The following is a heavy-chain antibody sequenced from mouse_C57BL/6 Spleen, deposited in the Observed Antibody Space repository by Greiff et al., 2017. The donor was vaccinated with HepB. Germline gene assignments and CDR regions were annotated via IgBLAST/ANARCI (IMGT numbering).Heavy chain of an antibody. J-gene: IGHJ2*01. CDR1: GYTFTDYN. CDR3: ARSYDYDGYYFDY. CDR2: INPNNGGT. V-gene: IGHV1-18*01. Sequence: EVKLMESGPELVKPGASVKIPCKASGYTFTDYNMDWVKQSHGKSLEWIGDINPNNGGTIYNQKFKGKATLTVDKSSSTAYMELRSLTSEDTAVYYCARSYDYDGYYFDYWGQGTTLTVSS. D-gene: IGHD2-4*01.